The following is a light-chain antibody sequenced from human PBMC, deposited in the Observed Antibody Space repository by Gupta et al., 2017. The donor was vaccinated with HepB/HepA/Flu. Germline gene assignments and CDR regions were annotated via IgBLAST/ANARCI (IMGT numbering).Light chain of an antibody. Sequence: SYALTQPPSVSVSPGQTASITCSGDNLGDKYASWYQQKPGQAPILVIYQDGERPSGIPERFSGSNSGNTATLTISGTQAVDEADYYCQAWDSSTDVVFGGGTRLTVL. CDR1: NLGDKY. CDR3: QAWDSSTDVV. CDR2: QDG. V-gene: IGLV3-1*01. J-gene: IGLJ2*01.